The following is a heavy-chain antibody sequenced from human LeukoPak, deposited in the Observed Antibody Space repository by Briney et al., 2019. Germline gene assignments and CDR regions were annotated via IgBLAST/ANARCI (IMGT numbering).Heavy chain of an antibody. J-gene: IGHJ6*03. Sequence: ASVKVSCKASGYTFTSYYMHWVRQAPGQGLEWMGIINPSGGSTSYAQKFQGRVTMTRDTSTSTVYMELSSLRSEDTAVYYCASSIAAADTPSYYYHYMDAWGKGTTVTVSS. D-gene: IGHD6-13*01. CDR3: ASSIAAADTPSYYYHYMDA. CDR1: GYTFTSYY. V-gene: IGHV1-46*03. CDR2: INPSGGST.